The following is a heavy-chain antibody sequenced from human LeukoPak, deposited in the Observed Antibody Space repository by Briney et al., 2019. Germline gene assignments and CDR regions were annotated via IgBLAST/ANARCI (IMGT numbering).Heavy chain of an antibody. D-gene: IGHD4-17*01. CDR1: GFTLSDYY. J-gene: IGHJ4*02. Sequence: GGSLRLSCAASGFTLSDYYMSWIRQAPGKGLQWVGRIRNKAHSHTTDYASSVKGRFTISRDDSKNSLFLQMNTLKTEDTAVYYCVRVRHGDYFDPWGLGTLVTVSS. CDR3: VRVRHGDYFDP. CDR2: IRNKAHSHTT. V-gene: IGHV3-72*01.